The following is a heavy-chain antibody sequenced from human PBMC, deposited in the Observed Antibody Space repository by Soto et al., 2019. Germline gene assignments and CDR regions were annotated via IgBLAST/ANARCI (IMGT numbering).Heavy chain of an antibody. D-gene: IGHD1-20*01. V-gene: IGHV3-23*01. CDR1: GFTFSSYA. J-gene: IGHJ5*02. Sequence: HPGGSLRLSCAASGFTFSSYAMSWVRQAPGKGLEWVSAISGSGGSTYYADSVKGRFTISRDNSKNTLYLQMNSLRAEDTAVYYCAKDKGYHYLRFITGNNPGWFDPWGQGTLVTVSS. CDR2: ISGSGGST. CDR3: AKDKGYHYLRFITGNNPGWFDP.